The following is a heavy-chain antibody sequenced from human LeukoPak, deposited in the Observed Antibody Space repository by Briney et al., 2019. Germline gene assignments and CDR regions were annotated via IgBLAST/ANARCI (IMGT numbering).Heavy chain of an antibody. CDR2: IYYSGST. D-gene: IGHD1-26*01. Sequence: SETLSLTCTVSGGSISSSSYYWGWIRQPPGKGLEWIGSIYYSGSTYYNPSLKSRVTISVDMSKNQFSLKLSSVTAADKAVYYCARINWELPGWFDPWGQGTLVTVSS. J-gene: IGHJ5*02. CDR3: ARINWELPGWFDP. CDR1: GGSISSSSYY. V-gene: IGHV4-39*07.